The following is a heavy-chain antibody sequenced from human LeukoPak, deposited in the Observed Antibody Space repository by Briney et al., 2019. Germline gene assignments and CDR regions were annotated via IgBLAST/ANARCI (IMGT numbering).Heavy chain of an antibody. CDR3: AREGLRYYGLGSYFY. V-gene: IGHV3-7*04. CDR1: GFTFSSYW. D-gene: IGHD3-10*01. Sequence: TGGSLRLSCAASGFTFSSYWMTWVRQAPGKGLEWVANIRQDGGEKDYVDSVKGRFTISRDNAKNSLYLQMNSPRAEDTAVYYCAREGLRYYGLGSYFYWGQGTLVTVSS. J-gene: IGHJ4*02. CDR2: IRQDGGEK.